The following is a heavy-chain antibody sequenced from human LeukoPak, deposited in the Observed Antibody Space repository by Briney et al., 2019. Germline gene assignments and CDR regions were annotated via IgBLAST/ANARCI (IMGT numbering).Heavy chain of an antibody. D-gene: IGHD2-2*01. J-gene: IGHJ6*03. CDR3: ARALGYCSSTSCSTKGYYYYMDV. CDR2: MNPNSGNT. V-gene: IGHV1-8*03. Sequence: ASVKVSCKASGYTFTGYYMHWVRQATGQGLEWMGWMNPNSGNTGYAQKFQGRVTITRNTSISTAYMELSSLRSEDTAVYYCARALGYCSSTSCSTKGYYYYMDVWGKGTTVTVSS. CDR1: GYTFTGYY.